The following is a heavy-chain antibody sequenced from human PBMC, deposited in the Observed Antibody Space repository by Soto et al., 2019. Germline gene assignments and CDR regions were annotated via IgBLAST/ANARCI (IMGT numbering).Heavy chain of an antibody. CDR2: TTNRAKSYTA. D-gene: IGHD3-22*01. CDR1: GFTFSDHY. Sequence: PGGSLRLSCAGSGFTFSDHYIDWVRQAPGKGLEWVGRTTNRAKSYTAEYAASVKGRFTISRDDSHMYLQMDSLKTEDTAVYYCAREGDSSGPDFDYWGQGTLLTVSS. J-gene: IGHJ4*02. CDR3: AREGDSSGPDFDY. V-gene: IGHV3-72*01.